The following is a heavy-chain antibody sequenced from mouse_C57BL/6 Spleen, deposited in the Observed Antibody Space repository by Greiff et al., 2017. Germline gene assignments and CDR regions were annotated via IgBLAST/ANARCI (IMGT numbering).Heavy chain of an antibody. CDR1: GYAFSSSW. CDR2: LYPGDGDT. CDR3: ARSSYGYYGDY. J-gene: IGHJ2*01. V-gene: IGHV1-82*01. Sequence: VQLHQSGPELVKPGASVKISCKASGYAFSSSWMNWVKQRPGKGLEWIGRLYPGDGDTTYNGKFKGKATLTADKSASTAYMQLSLLTSEVSAVYCCARSSYGYYGDYWGQGTTLTVSS. D-gene: IGHD2-3*01.